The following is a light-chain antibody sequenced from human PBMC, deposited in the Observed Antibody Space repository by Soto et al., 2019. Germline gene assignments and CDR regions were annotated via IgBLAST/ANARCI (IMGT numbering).Light chain of an antibody. V-gene: IGLV1-51*01. CDR2: DNN. CDR3: GTWDTSLSAAV. Sequence: QSLLAQPPSLSSAPGQKVTISCSGSSSNIGNNFVSWYQQLPGTAPKLLTYDNNRRPSGIPDRFSGSKSGTSATLGITGLQTGDEADYYCGTWDTSLSAAVFGTGTKVTVL. CDR1: SSNIGNNF. J-gene: IGLJ1*01.